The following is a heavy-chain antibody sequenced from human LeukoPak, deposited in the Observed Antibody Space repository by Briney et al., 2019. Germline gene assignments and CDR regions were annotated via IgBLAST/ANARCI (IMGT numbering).Heavy chain of an antibody. V-gene: IGHV3-53*01. J-gene: IGHJ4*02. D-gene: IGHD3-3*01. CDR1: GFPVRSRY. Sequence: GGSLRLSCEVSGFPVRSRYMTWVRQPPGKGLECVAVIYSGGTTYHIDSVKGRFTISRDISKSTMYLEMNDLRVEDTAIYYCASLEGGPSDGRWGQGTLVTVSS. CDR2: IYSGGTT. CDR3: ASLEGGPSDGR.